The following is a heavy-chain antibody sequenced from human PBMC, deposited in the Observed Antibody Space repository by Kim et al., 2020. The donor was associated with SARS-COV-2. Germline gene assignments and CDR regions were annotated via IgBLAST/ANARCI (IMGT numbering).Heavy chain of an antibody. Sequence: SETLSRTCIVSGGSIGTHYWSWIRQPPGDGLELIGHSYYSGVTKYHPSLKRRVTISVDTSNNQFSLKLSSLTAADTAVYYCAREVRTYYASGSLLDWGPGSLVIVSS. CDR1: GGSIGTHY. CDR2: SYYSGVT. V-gene: IGHV4-59*11. CDR3: AREVRTYYASGSLLD. D-gene: IGHD3-10*01. J-gene: IGHJ4*02.